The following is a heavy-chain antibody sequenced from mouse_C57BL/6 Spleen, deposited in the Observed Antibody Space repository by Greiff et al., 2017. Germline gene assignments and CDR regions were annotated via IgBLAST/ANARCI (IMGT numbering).Heavy chain of an antibody. CDR3: ERHEGIWFAY. CDR2: ISSGGSYT. D-gene: IGHD2-14*01. J-gene: IGHJ3*01. V-gene: IGHV5-6*01. Sequence: EVKLMESGGDLVKPGGSLKLSCAASGFTFSSYGMSWVSQTPDKRLEWVATISSGGSYTYYPDSVQGRFTISRDNAKNTLYLQMSSRKSEDTAMYYCERHEGIWFAYWGQGTLVTVSA. CDR1: GFTFSSYG.